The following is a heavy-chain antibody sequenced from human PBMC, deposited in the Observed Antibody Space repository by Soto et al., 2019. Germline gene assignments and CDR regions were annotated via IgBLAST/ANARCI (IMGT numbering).Heavy chain of an antibody. CDR1: GYTFTSYA. J-gene: IGHJ4*02. V-gene: IGHV1-3*01. CDR3: ARDVDTARIFDY. CDR2: INAGNGNT. D-gene: IGHD5-18*01. Sequence: ASVKVSCKASGYTFTSYAMHWVRQAPGQRLEWMGWINAGNGNTKYSQKFQGRVTITRDTSASTAYMELSSLRSEDTAVYYCARDVDTARIFDYWGQGTLVTVSS.